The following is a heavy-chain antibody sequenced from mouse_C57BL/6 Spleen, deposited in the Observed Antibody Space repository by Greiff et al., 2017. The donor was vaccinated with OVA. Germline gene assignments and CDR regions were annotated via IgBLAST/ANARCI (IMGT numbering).Heavy chain of an antibody. Sequence: EVQLQQSGAELVKPGASVKLSCTASGFNIKDYYMPWVKQRTEQGLEWIGRIDPEDGETKYAPKLQGKATITADTSSNTAYLQLSRLTSEDTADYYWASYYYGSSYAAWFAYWGQGTLVTVSA. V-gene: IGHV14-2*01. CDR1: GFNIKDYY. J-gene: IGHJ3*01. CDR3: ASYYYGSSYAAWFAY. D-gene: IGHD1-1*01. CDR2: IDPEDGET.